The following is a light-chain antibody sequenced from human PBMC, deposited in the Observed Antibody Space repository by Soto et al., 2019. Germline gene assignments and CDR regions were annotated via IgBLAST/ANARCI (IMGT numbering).Light chain of an antibody. CDR1: RSISSW. J-gene: IGKJ2*01. V-gene: IGKV1-5*01. CDR2: DAS. CDR3: QQYNSYPYT. Sequence: DIQMTQSPSTLSASVGDRVTITCRASRSISSWLDWYQQKPGKAPKLLIYDASSLESGVPSRFSGSGSGTEFTLTISSLQPDDVATYYCQQYNSYPYTFGQGTKLEIK.